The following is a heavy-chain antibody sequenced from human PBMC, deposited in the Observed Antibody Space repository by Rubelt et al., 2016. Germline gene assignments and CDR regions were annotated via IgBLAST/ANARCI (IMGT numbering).Heavy chain of an antibody. Sequence: LVQSGAEVKKPGSSVKVSCKASGGTFSSYAISWVRQAPGQGLEWMGRIIPILGIANYAQKFQGRVTITADKSTSTAYMELSSLRSDDTAVYYCARDRDGWQWLAPSLPDAFDIWGQGTMVTVSS. D-gene: IGHD6-19*01. CDR2: IIPILGIA. CDR1: GGTFSSYA. CDR3: ARDRDGWQWLAPSLPDAFDI. V-gene: IGHV1-69*04. J-gene: IGHJ3*02.